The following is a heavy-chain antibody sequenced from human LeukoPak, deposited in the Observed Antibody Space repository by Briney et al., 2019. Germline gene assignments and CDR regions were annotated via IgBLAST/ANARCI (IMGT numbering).Heavy chain of an antibody. Sequence: ASVKVSCKASGYTFTSYDINWVRQATGQGLEWMGWMNPNSGNTGYAQKFRGRVTITRNTSISTAYMELSSLRSEDTAVYYCARGHYDFWSGYSYYFDYWGQGTLVTVSS. J-gene: IGHJ4*02. CDR3: ARGHYDFWSGYSYYFDY. CDR2: MNPNSGNT. CDR1: GYTFTSYD. D-gene: IGHD3-3*01. V-gene: IGHV1-8*03.